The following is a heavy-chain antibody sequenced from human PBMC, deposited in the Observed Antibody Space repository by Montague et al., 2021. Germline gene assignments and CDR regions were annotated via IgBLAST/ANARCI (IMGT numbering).Heavy chain of an antibody. V-gene: IGHV3-74*01. J-gene: IGHJ6*02. D-gene: IGHD1-1*01. CDR3: ARPTPGTDGLDV. CDR2: INSGGSKT. Sequence: SLRLSCAASGFTFSNYWMYWVRQGPGKGLVWVSRINSGGSKTNYADSVKGRFTISRDNVKNTLYLQVTSLRDEDTAVYFCARPTPGTDGLDVWGPGTTVTVSS. CDR1: GFTFSNYW.